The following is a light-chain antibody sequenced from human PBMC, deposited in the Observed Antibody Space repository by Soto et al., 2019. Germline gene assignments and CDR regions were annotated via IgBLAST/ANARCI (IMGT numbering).Light chain of an antibody. CDR1: QNINKY. CDR2: AAS. J-gene: IGKJ1*01. Sequence: DIQMTQSPSSLSASLGDRVTITCRASQNINKYLNWYQHKPGKAPSLLIYAASSLHTGVPRRFSGSGAGTYFTLTIASLQHEDLATYYCQQTYSAPGTFGRGTKVGIK. V-gene: IGKV1-39*01. CDR3: QQTYSAPGT.